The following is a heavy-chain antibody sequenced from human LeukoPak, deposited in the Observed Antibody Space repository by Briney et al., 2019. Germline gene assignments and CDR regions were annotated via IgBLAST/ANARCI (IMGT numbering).Heavy chain of an antibody. CDR2: ISSNGGST. D-gene: IGHD6-13*01. V-gene: IGHV3-64*01. CDR3: ARGMNSSSWYVDLYYFDY. CDR1: GFTFSSYA. J-gene: IGHJ4*02. Sequence: GGSLRLSCAASGFTFSSYAMHWVRQAPGKGLEYVSAISSNGGSTYYANSVKCSFTISRDNSKNTLYLQMGSLRAEDMAVYYCARGMNSSSWYVDLYYFDYWGQGTLVTVSS.